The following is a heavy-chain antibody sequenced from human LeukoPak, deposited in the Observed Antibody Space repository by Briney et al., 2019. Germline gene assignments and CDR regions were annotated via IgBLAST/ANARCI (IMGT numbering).Heavy chain of an antibody. CDR2: IIPIFGTA. CDR3: ARDVYRSVEMATIREYYFDY. Sequence: GASVKVSCKASGGTFSSYAISWVRQAPGQGLEWMGGIIPIFGTANYAQKFQGRVTITADKSTSTAYMELSSLRSEDTAVYYCARDVYRSVEMATIREYYFDYWGQGTLVTVSS. V-gene: IGHV1-69*06. J-gene: IGHJ4*02. CDR1: GGTFSSYA. D-gene: IGHD5-24*01.